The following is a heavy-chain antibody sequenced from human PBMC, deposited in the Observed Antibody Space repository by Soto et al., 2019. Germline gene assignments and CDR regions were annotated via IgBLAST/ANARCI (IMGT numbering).Heavy chain of an antibody. V-gene: IGHV1-3*01. D-gene: IGHD3-3*01. CDR1: GYTFTSYA. J-gene: IGHJ5*02. Sequence: QVQLVQSGAEVKKPGASVKVSCKASGYTFTSYAMHWVRQAPGQRLEWMGWINAGNGNTKYSQKFQGRVTITRDTSGSTAYMELSSLRSEDKAVHYCAGGRITIFGVAEWFDPWGQGTLVTVS. CDR2: INAGNGNT. CDR3: AGGRITIFGVAEWFDP.